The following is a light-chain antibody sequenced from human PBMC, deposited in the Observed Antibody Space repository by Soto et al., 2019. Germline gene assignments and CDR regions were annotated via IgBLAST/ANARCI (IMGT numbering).Light chain of an antibody. J-gene: IGKJ5*01. CDR3: QQYGSLPT. Sequence: EIVLTQSPGTLSLFPGERATLSCRASQSLSTSYLAWYRLKPGQAPRLLIYAASSRASGIPDRFSGSGSGTDFTLTISRLEPEDFAVYYCQQYGSLPTFGQGTRLEIK. V-gene: IGKV3-20*01. CDR1: QSLSTSY. CDR2: AAS.